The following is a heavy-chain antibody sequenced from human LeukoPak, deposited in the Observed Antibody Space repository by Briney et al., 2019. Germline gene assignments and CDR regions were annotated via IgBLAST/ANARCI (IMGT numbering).Heavy chain of an antibody. J-gene: IGHJ6*03. Sequence: SETLSLTCNVSGDSISKSRHFWAWIRQSPGRGLEWIGYIYNSGSTYYNPSLKSRVTISVDTSKNQFSLSLGSVTAADTAVYYCARGDIIVVPAASYYYYYMDVWGKGTTVTISS. CDR2: IYNSGST. CDR3: ARGDIIVVPAASYYYYYMDV. CDR1: GDSISKSRHF. V-gene: IGHV4-39*07. D-gene: IGHD2-2*01.